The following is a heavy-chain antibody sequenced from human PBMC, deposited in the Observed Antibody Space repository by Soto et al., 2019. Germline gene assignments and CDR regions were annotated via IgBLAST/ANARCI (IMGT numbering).Heavy chain of an antibody. V-gene: IGHV3-30*18. CDR3: AKDPKYYYDSSGP. Sequence: QVQLVESGGGVVQPGRSLRLSCAASGFTFSSYGMHWVRQAPGKGLEWVAVISYDGSNKYYADSVKGRFTISRDNSKNTLYLQMNSLRAEDTAVYYCAKDPKYYYDSSGPWGQGTLVTVSS. J-gene: IGHJ5*02. CDR2: ISYDGSNK. D-gene: IGHD3-22*01. CDR1: GFTFSSYG.